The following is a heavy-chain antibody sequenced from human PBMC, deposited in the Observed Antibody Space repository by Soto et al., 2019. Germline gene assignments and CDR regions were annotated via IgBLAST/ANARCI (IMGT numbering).Heavy chain of an antibody. V-gene: IGHV3-23*01. J-gene: IGHJ4*02. Sequence: EVHLLESGGGLVQPGGSLRLSCAASGFTFSSYAMSWVRQAPGKGLEWVSSMSHSGGTTYYADSVKGRFTISRDNSKNTLYLQMNSLRAEDTAVYYCTKLMGSGWYFHHWGQGTLVTVSS. CDR3: TKLMGSGWYFHH. CDR1: GFTFSSYA. D-gene: IGHD6-19*01. CDR2: MSHSGGTT.